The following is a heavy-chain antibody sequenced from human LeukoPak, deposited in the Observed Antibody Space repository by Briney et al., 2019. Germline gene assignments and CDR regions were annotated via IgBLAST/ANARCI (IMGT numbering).Heavy chain of an antibody. CDR3: ASNPVPDQYAFDI. D-gene: IGHD2-2*01. CDR1: GGSISSGSYY. V-gene: IGHV4-61*02. J-gene: IGHJ3*02. Sequence: PSETLSLTCTVSGGSISSGSYYWSWIRQPAGKGLEWIGRIYTSGSTNYNPSLKSRVTISVDTSKNQFSLKLSSVTAADTAVYYCASNPVPDQYAFDIWGQGTMVTVSS. CDR2: IYTSGST.